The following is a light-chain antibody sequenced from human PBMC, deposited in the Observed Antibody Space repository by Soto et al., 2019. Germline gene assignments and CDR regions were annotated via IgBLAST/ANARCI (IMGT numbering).Light chain of an antibody. V-gene: IGLV1-40*01. CDR1: SSNIGAAYD. Sequence: QSVLTQPPSVSGAPGQRVTISCTGSSSNIGAAYDVQWYQQLPGTAPKPLIYGNSNRPSGVPDRVSGSNSGTSASLAITGLQAEDEPDYYCQSYDSSLSGSRVFGTGTKLTVL. CDR3: QSYDSSLSGSRV. J-gene: IGLJ1*01. CDR2: GNS.